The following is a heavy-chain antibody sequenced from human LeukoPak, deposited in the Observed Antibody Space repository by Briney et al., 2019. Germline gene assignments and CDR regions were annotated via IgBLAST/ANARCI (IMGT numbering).Heavy chain of an antibody. CDR1: GGSISSYY. CDR2: IYYSGST. V-gene: IGHV4-59*01. CDR3: ARVIAVAGRIDAFDI. D-gene: IGHD6-19*01. Sequence: SETLSLTCTVSGGSISSYYWSWIRQPPGKGLEWIGYIYYSGSTNYNPSLKSRVTISVGTSKNQFSLKLSSVTAADTAVYYCARVIAVAGRIDAFDIWGQGTMVTVSS. J-gene: IGHJ3*02.